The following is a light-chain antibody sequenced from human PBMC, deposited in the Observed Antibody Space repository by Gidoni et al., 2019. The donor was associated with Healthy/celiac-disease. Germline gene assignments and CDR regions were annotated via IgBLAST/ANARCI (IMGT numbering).Light chain of an antibody. CDR1: QSVSSY. J-gene: IGKJ4*01. CDR3: QQRSNWPLVT. Sequence: EIVLTQSPATLSLSPGERANLSCRASQSVSSYLDWYQQKPGQAPRLLIYDASNRATGIPARFSGSGSGTDFTLTIRRLEPEEFAVYYCQQRSNWPLVTFGGGTKVEIK. CDR2: DAS. V-gene: IGKV3-11*01.